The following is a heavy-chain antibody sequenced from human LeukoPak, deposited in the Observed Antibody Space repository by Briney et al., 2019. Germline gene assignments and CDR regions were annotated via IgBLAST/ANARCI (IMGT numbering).Heavy chain of an antibody. Sequence: PSETLSLTCAVYGGSFSGYYWSWIRQPPGEGLEWIGEINHSGSTNYNPSLKSRVTIAVDTCKNQFFLTVRPVTAADTAVSYRATDYGSGMSQRWFDHWGQGTLVTVSS. CDR3: ATDYGSGMSQRWFDH. CDR2: INHSGST. D-gene: IGHD3-10*01. V-gene: IGHV4-34*01. J-gene: IGHJ5*02. CDR1: GGSFSGYY.